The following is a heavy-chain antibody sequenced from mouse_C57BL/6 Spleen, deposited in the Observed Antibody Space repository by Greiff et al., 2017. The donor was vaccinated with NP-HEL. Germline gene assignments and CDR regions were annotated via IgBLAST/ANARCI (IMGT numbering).Heavy chain of an antibody. J-gene: IGHJ4*01. CDR2: ISSGSSTI. V-gene: IGHV5-17*01. CDR1: GFTFSDYG. CDR3: ARGDRVFYYAMDY. Sequence: EVKLVESGGGLVKPGGSLKLSCAASGFTFSDYGMHWVRQAPEKGLEWVAYISSGSSTIYYADTVKGRFTISRDNAKNTLFPQMTSLRSEDTAMYYCARGDRVFYYAMDYWGQGTSVTVSS. D-gene: IGHD3-3*01.